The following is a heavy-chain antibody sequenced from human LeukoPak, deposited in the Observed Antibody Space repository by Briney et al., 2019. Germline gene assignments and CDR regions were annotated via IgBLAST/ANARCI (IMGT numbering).Heavy chain of an antibody. Sequence: GASVKVSCKASGYTFTSYYMHWVRQAPGQGLEWMGIVNPRGGSTSYAQKFQGRVTMTRDTSTSTVYMELSSLRSEDTAVYYCARDYRKRHYYDSSGPFDYWGQGTLVTVSS. CDR3: ARDYRKRHYYDSSGPFDY. J-gene: IGHJ4*02. CDR1: GYTFTSYY. CDR2: VNPRGGST. V-gene: IGHV1-46*01. D-gene: IGHD3-22*01.